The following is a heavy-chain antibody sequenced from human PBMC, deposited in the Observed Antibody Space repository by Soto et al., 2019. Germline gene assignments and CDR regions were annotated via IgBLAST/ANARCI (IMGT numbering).Heavy chain of an antibody. CDR3: ARGGLYDLWSGLFD. D-gene: IGHD3-3*01. V-gene: IGHV4-30-4*01. J-gene: IGHJ4*02. CDR1: GASVTSGDYY. CDR2: MHDSGTT. Sequence: TLSLTCSVSGASVTSGDYYWNWIRQTPGTGLEWLGYMHDSGTTSYNPSLKSRVTISRDTSENQFSLKLTSVSAADTAVYFRARGGLYDLWSGLFDWGQGIRVTVSS.